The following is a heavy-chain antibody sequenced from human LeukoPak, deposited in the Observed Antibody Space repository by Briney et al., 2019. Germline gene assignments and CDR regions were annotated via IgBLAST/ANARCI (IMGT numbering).Heavy chain of an antibody. CDR3: AKAVWNDGAFDI. CDR2: ISYDGSNK. Sequence: GRSLRLSCAASGFTFSSYGMHWVRQAPGKGLEWVAVISYDGSNKYYADSVKGRFTISRDNSKNTLYLQMNSLRAEDTAVYYCAKAVWNDGAFDIWGQGTMVTVSS. D-gene: IGHD1-1*01. J-gene: IGHJ3*02. CDR1: GFTFSSYG. V-gene: IGHV3-30*18.